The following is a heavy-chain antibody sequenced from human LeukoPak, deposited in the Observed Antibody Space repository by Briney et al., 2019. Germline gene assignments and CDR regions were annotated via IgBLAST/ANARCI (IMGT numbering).Heavy chain of an antibody. J-gene: IGHJ5*02. CDR3: AKVLLYGDFCGWFDP. D-gene: IGHD4-17*01. CDR2: INPNSGGT. V-gene: IGHV1-2*02. Sequence: ASVKVSCKASGYTFTGYYMHWVRQAPGQGLEWMGWINPNSGGTNYAQKFQGRVTMTRDTSISTAYMELRSLRSDDTAVYYCAKVLLYGDFCGWFDPWGQGTLVTVSS. CDR1: GYTFTGYY.